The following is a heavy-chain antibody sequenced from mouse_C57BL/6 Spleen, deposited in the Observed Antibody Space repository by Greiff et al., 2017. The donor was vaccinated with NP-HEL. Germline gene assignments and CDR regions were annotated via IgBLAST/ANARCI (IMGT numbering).Heavy chain of an antibody. V-gene: IGHV5-17*01. D-gene: IGHD5-2*01. J-gene: IGHJ4*01. CDR1: GFTFSDYG. CDR2: ISSGSSTI. CDR3: ARRENNYIYYAMDY. Sequence: EVQVVESGGGLVKPGGSLKLSCAASGFTFSDYGMHWVRQAPEKGLEWVAYISSGSSTIYYADTVKGRFTLSRDNAKNTLFLQMTSLRSEDTAMYYCARRENNYIYYAMDYWGQGTSGTVSS.